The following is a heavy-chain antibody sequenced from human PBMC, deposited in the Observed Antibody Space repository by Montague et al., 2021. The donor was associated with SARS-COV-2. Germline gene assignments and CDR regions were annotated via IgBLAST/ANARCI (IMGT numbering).Heavy chain of an antibody. J-gene: IGHJ3*02. Sequence: SETLSLTCTVSGGSISSYYWSWIRQPPGKGLEWIGYIYYSEGTNYNPSLKSRVTISVDTSKNQFSLKLSSVTAADTAVYYCARGIPRPMRWLLVVDDAFDIWGQGTMVTVSS. CDR3: ARGIPRPMRWLLVVDDAFDI. CDR1: GGSISSYY. CDR2: IYYSEGT. D-gene: IGHD3-22*01. V-gene: IGHV4-59*01.